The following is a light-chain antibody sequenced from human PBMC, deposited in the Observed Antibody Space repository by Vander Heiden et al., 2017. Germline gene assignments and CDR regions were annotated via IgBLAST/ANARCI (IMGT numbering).Light chain of an antibody. J-gene: IGKJ2*01. Sequence: VLTQSPLSLPVTPGEPASITCRSSQSLLHSNGYNYLDWYLQKPGKAPRLLIYLSSTRASGVPDRFSGSGSGTDFTLKISRVEAEDVGVYYCMQALQTPPYTFGQGTKLEI. CDR3: MQALQTPPYT. CDR1: QSLLHSNGYNY. CDR2: LSS. V-gene: IGKV2-28*01.